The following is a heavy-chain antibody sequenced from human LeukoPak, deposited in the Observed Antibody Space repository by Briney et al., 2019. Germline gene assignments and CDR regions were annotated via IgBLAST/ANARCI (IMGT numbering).Heavy chain of an antibody. V-gene: IGHV3-11*01. Sequence: GGSLRLSCAASGFTFSDYYMSWIRQAPGEGREWVSYISSSGSTIYYADSVKGRFTISRDNANNSLYLQMNSLRAEDTPVYYCGVGVIAAAISEVGFDYWGQGTLVTVSS. D-gene: IGHD6-13*01. CDR1: GFTFSDYY. CDR2: ISSSGSTI. CDR3: GVGVIAAAISEVGFDY. J-gene: IGHJ4*02.